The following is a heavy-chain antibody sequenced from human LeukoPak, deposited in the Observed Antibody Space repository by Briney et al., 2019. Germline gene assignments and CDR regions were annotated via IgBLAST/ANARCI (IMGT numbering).Heavy chain of an antibody. CDR1: GGAISSYY. D-gene: IGHD1-7*01. J-gene: IGHJ3*02. V-gene: IGHV4-59*01. CDR2: IYYSGST. CDR3: ARNYKDAFDI. Sequence: SETLSLTCTVAGGAISSYYWSWIRQPPGKGLEWIGYIYYSGSTNYNPSLKSRVTISVDTSKNQFSLKLSSVTAADTAVYYCARNYKDAFDIWGQGTMVTVSS.